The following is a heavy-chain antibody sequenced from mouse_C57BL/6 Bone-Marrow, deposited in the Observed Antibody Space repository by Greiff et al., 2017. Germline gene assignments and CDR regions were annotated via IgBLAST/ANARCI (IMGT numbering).Heavy chain of an antibody. CDR2: IWSGGST. CDR3: ARRGFAY. Sequence: VQLQQSGPGLVQPSQSLSITCTVSGFSLTSYGVHWVRQSPGQGLEWLGVIWSGGSTDYNAAFIYRLRLSQEHSQMQVFFTMNSLQSVDTAIYYCARRGFAYWGQGTLVTVSA. CDR1: GFSLTSYG. J-gene: IGHJ3*01. V-gene: IGHV2-2*01.